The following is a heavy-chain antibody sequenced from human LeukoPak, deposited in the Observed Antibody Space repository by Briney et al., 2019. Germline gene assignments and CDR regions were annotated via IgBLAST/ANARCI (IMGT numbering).Heavy chain of an antibody. J-gene: IGHJ4*02. V-gene: IGHV4-31*03. D-gene: IGHD4-17*01. CDR1: GGSVSSGGYY. CDR2: ISYSGST. CDR3: ARDRRPGDYGDYGGFDY. Sequence: SQTLSLTCTVSGGSVSSGGYYWSWIRQHPEKGLEWIGFISYSGSTYYNPSLKSRITISVDTSKNQFSLKLSSVTAADTAVYYCARDRRPGDYGDYGGFDYWGQGTLVTVSS.